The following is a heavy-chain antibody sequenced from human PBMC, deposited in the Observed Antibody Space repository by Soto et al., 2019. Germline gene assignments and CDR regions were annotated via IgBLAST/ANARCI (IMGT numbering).Heavy chain of an antibody. Sequence: EVQLVESGGGLVQPGGSLRLSCAASGFTFSRDEMNWVRQAPGKGLEWIAYIQNHGYSTHYADSVKGRFTISRDNAKNTLYLQMISLTAEDTAIYYCARGYDAGCHFGYWGQGVLVTVSS. CDR3: ARGYDAGCHFGY. V-gene: IGHV3-48*03. J-gene: IGHJ4*02. D-gene: IGHD1-20*01. CDR1: GFTFSRDE. CDR2: IQNHGYST.